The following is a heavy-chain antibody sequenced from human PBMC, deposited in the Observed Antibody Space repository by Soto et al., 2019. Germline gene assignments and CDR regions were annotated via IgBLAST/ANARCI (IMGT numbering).Heavy chain of an antibody. V-gene: IGHV3-7*01. J-gene: IGHJ3*02. D-gene: IGHD2-21*02. Sequence: GSLRLSCAASGFTFSSYWMSWVRQAPGKGLEWVANIKQDGSEKYYVDSVKGRFTISRDNAKNSLYLQMNSLRAEDTAVYYCARTYCGGDCYSGAFDIWGQGTMVTVSS. CDR3: ARTYCGGDCYSGAFDI. CDR2: IKQDGSEK. CDR1: GFTFSSYW.